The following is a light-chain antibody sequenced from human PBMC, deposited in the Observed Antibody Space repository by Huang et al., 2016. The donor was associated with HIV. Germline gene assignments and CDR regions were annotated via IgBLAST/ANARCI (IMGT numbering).Light chain of an antibody. V-gene: IGKV1-39*01. J-gene: IGKJ1*01. CDR3: QQSYSAT. CDR1: QSVSSF. Sequence: DIQMTQSPSSLSASVGDRVTITCRATQSVSSFLNWYQQKPGKAPKLLIYTASDLEGGVPSRFSGSGSGTEFTRTINNLQPEDFATYYCQQSYSATFGQGTKVEI. CDR2: TAS.